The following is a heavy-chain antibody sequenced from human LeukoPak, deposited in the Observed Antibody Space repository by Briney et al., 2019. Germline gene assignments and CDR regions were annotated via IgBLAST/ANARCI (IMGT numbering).Heavy chain of an antibody. Sequence: SETLSLTCTVSGGSISSGDYYWSWIRQPPGKGLAWIGYIHYSGSTYYNPSLKSRVTISVDTSKNQFSLKLSSVTAADTAVYYCARGDSSSWYYYYGMDVWGQGTTVTVSS. J-gene: IGHJ6*02. CDR1: GGSISSGDYY. D-gene: IGHD6-13*01. V-gene: IGHV4-30-4*01. CDR3: ARGDSSSWYYYYGMDV. CDR2: IHYSGST.